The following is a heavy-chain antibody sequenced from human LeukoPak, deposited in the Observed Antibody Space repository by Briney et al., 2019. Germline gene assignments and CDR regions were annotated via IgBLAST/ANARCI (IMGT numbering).Heavy chain of an antibody. V-gene: IGHV1-18*01. CDR1: GYTFTNYG. CDR2: ISTYDHDT. J-gene: IGHJ5*02. CDR3: VRDYFCSGGTCDDCFDP. D-gene: IGHD2-15*01. Sequence: ASVKVSCKASGYTFTNYGISWVRQAPGQGLEWMAWISTYDHDTNYAQKFRGRVTMTTDTSTSTAYMELRSLGSDDTAVYYCVRDYFCSGGTCDDCFDPCGQGTLVTVSS.